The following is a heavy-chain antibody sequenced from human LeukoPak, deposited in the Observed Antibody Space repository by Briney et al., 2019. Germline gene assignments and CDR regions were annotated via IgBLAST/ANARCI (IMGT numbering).Heavy chain of an antibody. Sequence: ASVKASCKASRYTFTSYDINWVRQATGQGLEWMGWMNPNSGNTGYAQKFQGRVTITRNTSISTAYMELSSLRSEDTAVYYCAKSGTLTVAGTFDYWGQGTLVTVSS. D-gene: IGHD6-19*01. CDR1: RYTFTSYD. V-gene: IGHV1-8*01. CDR3: AKSGTLTVAGTFDY. J-gene: IGHJ4*02. CDR2: MNPNSGNT.